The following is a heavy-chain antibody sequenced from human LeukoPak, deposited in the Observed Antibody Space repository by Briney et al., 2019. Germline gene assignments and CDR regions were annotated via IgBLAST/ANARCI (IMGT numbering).Heavy chain of an antibody. V-gene: IGHV3-30*02. J-gene: IGHJ4*02. Sequence: PAGGSLGLSCAASGLTFSSYGMHWVRRAPGKGLGWVAFTRYDGTNKYYADSVKGRFTISRDNSKDTLYLQMNSLRADDTAVYHCVKDGGMARVNFDYWGQGTLVTVSS. CDR1: GLTFSSYG. D-gene: IGHD5-18*01. CDR3: VKDGGMARVNFDY. CDR2: TRYDGTNK.